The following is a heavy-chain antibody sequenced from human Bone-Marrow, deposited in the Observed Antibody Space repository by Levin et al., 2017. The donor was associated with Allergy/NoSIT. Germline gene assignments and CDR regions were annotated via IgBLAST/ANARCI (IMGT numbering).Heavy chain of an antibody. J-gene: IGHJ5*02. Sequence: QPGGSLRLSCAASGFTFNDYAMHWVRQAPGKGLEWVAVISFDGNNNYYRDSVNGRFTISRDNSKNTLYLQMNSLRTEDTAVYHCAREFSPNVDSGSYWANNRFDPWGLGTLVTVSS. D-gene: IGHD3-10*01. V-gene: IGHV3-30-3*01. CDR1: GFTFNDYA. CDR3: AREFSPNVDSGSYWANNRFDP. CDR2: ISFDGNNN.